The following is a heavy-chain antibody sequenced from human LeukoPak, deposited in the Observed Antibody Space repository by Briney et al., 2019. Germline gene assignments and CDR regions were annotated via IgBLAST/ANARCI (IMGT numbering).Heavy chain of an antibody. CDR2: IIPIFGTA. Sequence: SVKVSCKASGGTFSSYAISWVRQAPGQGLEWMGGIIPIFGTANYAQKFQGRVTITADKSTSTAYMELSSLRSEDTAVYYCASIGDFWSGYHYYYYMDVWGKGTTVTVSS. V-gene: IGHV1-69*06. J-gene: IGHJ6*03. CDR3: ASIGDFWSGYHYYYYMDV. CDR1: GGTFSSYA. D-gene: IGHD3-3*01.